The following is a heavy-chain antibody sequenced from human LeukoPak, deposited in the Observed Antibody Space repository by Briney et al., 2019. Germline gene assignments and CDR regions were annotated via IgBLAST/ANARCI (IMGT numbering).Heavy chain of an antibody. CDR1: GFTFSSYW. J-gene: IGHJ6*02. Sequence: GGSLRLSCAASGFTFSSYWMSWVRQAPGKGLEWVANIKQDGSEKYYMDSVKGQFTISRDNAENSLYLQMNSLRGEDTAVYYCARGPVFHSYGFHYYYYGMDVWGQGTTVTVSS. CDR3: ARGPVFHSYGFHYYYYGMDV. V-gene: IGHV3-7*01. D-gene: IGHD5-18*01. CDR2: IKQDGSEK.